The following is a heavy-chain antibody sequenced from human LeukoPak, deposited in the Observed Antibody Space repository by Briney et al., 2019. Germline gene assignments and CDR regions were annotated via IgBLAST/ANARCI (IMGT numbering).Heavy chain of an antibody. CDR1: GFTFSSYS. CDR2: ISSSSSTI. Sequence: PGGSLRLSCAASGFTFSSYSMNWVRQAPGKGLEWVSYISSSSSTIYYADSVKGRFTISRDNAKNSLYLQMNSLRAEDTAVYYCARDGGYDFWSGYYKYWGQGTLVTVSS. CDR3: ARDGGYDFWSGYYKY. V-gene: IGHV3-48*01. D-gene: IGHD3-3*01. J-gene: IGHJ4*02.